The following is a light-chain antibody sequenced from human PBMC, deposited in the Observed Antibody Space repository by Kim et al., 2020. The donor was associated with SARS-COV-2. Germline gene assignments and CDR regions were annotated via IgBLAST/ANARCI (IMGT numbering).Light chain of an antibody. J-gene: IGKJ2*01. CDR1: QSVSDY. V-gene: IGKV3-11*01. CDR3: QQRSSLYT. Sequence: LSVSPGEGATLSCRASQSVSDYLAWYQQKAGQAPRLLIYDASNRATGVPARFSGSGSGTDFTLTISSLEPEDFAVYFCQQRSSLYTFGQGTKLEIK. CDR2: DAS.